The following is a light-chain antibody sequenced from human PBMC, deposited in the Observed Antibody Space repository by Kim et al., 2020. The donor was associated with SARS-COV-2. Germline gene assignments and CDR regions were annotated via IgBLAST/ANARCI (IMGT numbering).Light chain of an antibody. CDR1: SSNIGSNY. Sequence: ELTQPPSASGTPGQRVTISCSGSSSNIGSNYVYWYQQLPGTAPKLLIYTNTQRPSGVPDRISGSKSGTSASLAISGLRSEDEADYYCAAWDDSLRGVVFGGGTQLTVL. CDR3: AAWDDSLRGVV. CDR2: TNT. V-gene: IGLV1-47*02. J-gene: IGLJ2*01.